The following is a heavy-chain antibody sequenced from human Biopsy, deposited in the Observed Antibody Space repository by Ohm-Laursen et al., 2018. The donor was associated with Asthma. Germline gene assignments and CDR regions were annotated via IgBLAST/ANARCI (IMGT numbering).Heavy chain of an antibody. CDR3: ARAVSSSSYWYFDL. Sequence: SETLSLTCIVSGDAMSTSGSYWGWIRQSPGEGLKWIGSIYYSGRTYYNPSLESRVTISADTSKNHFSLKVTPVTAADTAVYYCARAVSSSSYWYFDLWGRGDLVTVSS. V-gene: IGHV4-39*02. CDR2: IYYSGRT. D-gene: IGHD6-6*01. CDR1: GDAMSTSGSY. J-gene: IGHJ2*01.